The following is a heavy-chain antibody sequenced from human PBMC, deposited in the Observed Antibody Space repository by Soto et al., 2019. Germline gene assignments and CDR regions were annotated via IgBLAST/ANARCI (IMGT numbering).Heavy chain of an antibody. CDR2: IKHSGST. D-gene: IGHD4-4*01. V-gene: IGHV4-34*01. Sequence: QVQLQQWGAGLLKPSETLSLTCAVYGGSFSGYYWSWIRQPPGKGLEWIGEIKHSGSTNYNPSLKSRVTISVDTSKNQFSLKLSSVTAADTAVYYCARQLRGVTTFVNDYWGQGTLVTVSS. J-gene: IGHJ4*02. CDR1: GGSFSGYY. CDR3: ARQLRGVTTFVNDY.